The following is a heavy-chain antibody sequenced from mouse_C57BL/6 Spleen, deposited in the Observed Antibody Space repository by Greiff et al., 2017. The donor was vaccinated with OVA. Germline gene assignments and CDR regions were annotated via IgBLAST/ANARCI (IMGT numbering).Heavy chain of an antibody. J-gene: IGHJ2*01. CDR3: ARYYYGLFDY. D-gene: IGHD1-1*01. Sequence: EVKLQESGPGMVKPSQSLSLTCTVTGYSITSGYDWHWIRHFPGNKLEWMGYISYSGSTNYNPSLKSRISITHDTSKNHFFLKLNSVTTEDTATYYCARYYYGLFDYWGQGTTLTVSS. CDR2: ISYSGST. V-gene: IGHV3-1*01. CDR1: GYSITSGYD.